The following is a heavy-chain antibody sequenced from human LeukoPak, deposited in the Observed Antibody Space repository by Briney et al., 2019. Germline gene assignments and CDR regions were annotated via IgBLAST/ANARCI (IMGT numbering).Heavy chain of an antibody. Sequence: PSETLSLTCTVSGGSISSYYWSWIRQPAGKGLEWIGRIYTSGSTNYNPSLKSRVTMSVDTSKNQFSLKLSSVTAADPAVYYCARGGYCTGGVCYLDYWGQGTLVTVSS. CDR3: ARGGYCTGGVCYLDY. V-gene: IGHV4-4*07. CDR2: IYTSGST. CDR1: GGSISSYY. J-gene: IGHJ4*02. D-gene: IGHD2-8*02.